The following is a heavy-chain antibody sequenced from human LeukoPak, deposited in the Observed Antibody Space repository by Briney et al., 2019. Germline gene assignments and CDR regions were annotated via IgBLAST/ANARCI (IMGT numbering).Heavy chain of an antibody. CDR2: IYIVGNT. CDR1: GFAFSFFA. Sequence: GGSLRLSCEASGFAFSFFAMSWLRQPPGKGLEWVSVIYIVGNTYYADSVKGRFTISRDNSKNTLYLQMNSLRADDTAVYYCARGTVTAPDFWGQGTLVTVSS. J-gene: IGHJ4*02. D-gene: IGHD4-17*01. CDR3: ARGTVTAPDF. V-gene: IGHV3-53*01.